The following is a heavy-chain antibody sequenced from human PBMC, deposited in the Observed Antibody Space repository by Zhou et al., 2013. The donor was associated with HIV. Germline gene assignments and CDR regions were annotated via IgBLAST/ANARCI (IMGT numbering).Heavy chain of an antibody. V-gene: IGHV1-18*01. D-gene: IGHD1-26*01. Sequence: QSQLVQSGAELKRPGASVKVSCKASGYTFPNYGISWVRQAPGQGLEWMGWISGYNGNTNYAPKFQDRVTMTTDTSTSTAYMELTTLRADDTAVYYCARDGRGWHLGQYYYYMDGLGQRDHGHRLL. CDR3: ARDGRGWHLGQYYYYMDG. CDR1: GYTFPNYG. CDR2: ISGYNGNT. J-gene: IGHJ6*03.